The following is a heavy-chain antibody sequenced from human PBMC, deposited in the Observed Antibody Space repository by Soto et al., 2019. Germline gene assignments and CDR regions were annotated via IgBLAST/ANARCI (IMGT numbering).Heavy chain of an antibody. Sequence: PGGSLRLSCAASGFTFSSYAMWWVRQAPGKGLECVSAISGGGETTYYADSVKGRFTISRDNSKNTLYLQMNSLRAEDTAVFYCAFNSGSGSYYFDYWGQGTTVTVSS. CDR1: GFTFSSYA. J-gene: IGHJ4*03. CDR3: AFNSGSGSYYFDY. CDR2: ISGGGETT. D-gene: IGHD3-10*01. V-gene: IGHV3-23*01.